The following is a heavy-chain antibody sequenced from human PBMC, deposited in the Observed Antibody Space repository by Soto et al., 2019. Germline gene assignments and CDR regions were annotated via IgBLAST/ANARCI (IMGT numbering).Heavy chain of an antibody. Sequence: XGSLRLSCTASGFTFTSYGMGWVRQAPGKGLQWVSTIRGDGGQTHYTDSVKGRFSISRDNSKNTVYLQMDSLRAEDTAMYFCARDVGLDSDDFFAYWGQGTQVTVSS. CDR2: IRGDGGQT. CDR3: ARDVGLDSDDFFAY. CDR1: GFTFTSYG. D-gene: IGHD3-9*01. V-gene: IGHV3-23*01. J-gene: IGHJ4*02.